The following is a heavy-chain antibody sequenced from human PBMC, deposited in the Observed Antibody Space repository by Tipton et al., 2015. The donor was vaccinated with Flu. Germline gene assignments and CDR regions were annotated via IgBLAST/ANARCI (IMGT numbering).Heavy chain of an antibody. Sequence: QLVQSGAEVKKPGASVKVSCKASGYTFNGYYMHWVRQAPGQGLEWMGWNNPNSGGTNYAQKFQGRVTMTRDTSISTAYMEMSRRRSDDTAVYYSASVGSYYDHQGDVWCQGTTVTVSS. CDR3: ASVGSYYDHQGDV. CDR1: GYTFNGYY. D-gene: IGHD3-22*01. CDR2: NNPNSGGT. J-gene: IGHJ6*02. V-gene: IGHV1-2*02.